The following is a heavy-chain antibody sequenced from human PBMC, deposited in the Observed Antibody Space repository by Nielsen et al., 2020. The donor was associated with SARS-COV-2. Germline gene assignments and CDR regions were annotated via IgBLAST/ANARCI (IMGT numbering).Heavy chain of an antibody. Sequence: ASVKVSCKASGYTFTGYYMHWVRQAPGQGLEWMGRINPNSGGTNYAQKFQGRVTMTRDTSISTAYMELSRLRSDDTAVYYCAITRAQYYYDSSGYLRFASDTPEDADNDYWGQGTLVTVSS. V-gene: IGHV1-2*06. D-gene: IGHD3-22*01. CDR1: GYTFTGYY. CDR3: AITRAQYYYDSSGYLRFASDTPEDADNDY. J-gene: IGHJ4*02. CDR2: INPNSGGT.